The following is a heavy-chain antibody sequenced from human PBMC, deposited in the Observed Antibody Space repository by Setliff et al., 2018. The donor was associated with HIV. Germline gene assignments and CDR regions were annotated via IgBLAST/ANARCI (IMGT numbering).Heavy chain of an antibody. Sequence: ASVKVSCKASGYTFTSYYMHWVRQAPGQGLEWMGIINPSGDSTSYAQKFQGRVTMTRDASTNTVYMELSSLRSEDTAVYYCARLGDFWSGYYYFDYWGQGTLVTVSS. J-gene: IGHJ4*02. CDR3: ARLGDFWSGYYYFDY. CDR1: GYTFTSYY. V-gene: IGHV1-46*01. CDR2: INPSGDST. D-gene: IGHD3-3*01.